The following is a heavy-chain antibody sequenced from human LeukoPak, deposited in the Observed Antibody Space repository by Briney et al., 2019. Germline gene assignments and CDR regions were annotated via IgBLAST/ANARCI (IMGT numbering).Heavy chain of an antibody. J-gene: IGHJ5*02. CDR1: GYILTDYF. CDR3: ARDFRAAMVSDWFDP. D-gene: IGHD5-18*01. Sequence: ASVKVSCKASGYILTDYFMYWVRQAPEGLEWMGWIKPNSGGTNYAQKFQGRVTMTRDTSIGTAYMKRSRLRSDDTAVYYCARDFRAAMVSDWFDPWGQGTLVTVSS. CDR2: IKPNSGGT. V-gene: IGHV1-2*02.